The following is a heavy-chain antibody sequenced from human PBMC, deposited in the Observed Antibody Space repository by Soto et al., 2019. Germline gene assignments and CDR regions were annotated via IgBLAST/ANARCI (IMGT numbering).Heavy chain of an antibody. CDR2: ISSSGITT. CDR1: GFTFSDYY. V-gene: IGHV3-11*01. J-gene: IGHJ3*02. Sequence: GGSLRLSCAASGFTFSDYYMSWVRQAPGKGLERVSYISSSGITTYYADPAKGRFTIPSDNPNNSLYLQMHSLRAEATTVYYCVRHVDYYGSEIWGQGIMVSVSS. D-gene: IGHD3-10*01. CDR3: VRHVDYYGSEI.